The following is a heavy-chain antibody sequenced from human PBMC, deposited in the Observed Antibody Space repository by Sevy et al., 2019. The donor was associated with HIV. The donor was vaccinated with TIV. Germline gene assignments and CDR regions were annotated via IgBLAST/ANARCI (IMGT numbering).Heavy chain of an antibody. CDR3: ARDSRYCSGGSCYLSRLDP. Sequence: SETLSLTCTVSGGSVSRYYWSWIRQPPGKGLEWIGYIYYSGSTNYNPSLKSRVTISVDTSKNQFSLKLSSVTAADTAVYYCARDSRYCSGGSCYLSRLDPWGQGTLVTVSS. V-gene: IGHV4-59*02. J-gene: IGHJ5*02. D-gene: IGHD2-15*01. CDR1: GGSVSRYY. CDR2: IYYSGST.